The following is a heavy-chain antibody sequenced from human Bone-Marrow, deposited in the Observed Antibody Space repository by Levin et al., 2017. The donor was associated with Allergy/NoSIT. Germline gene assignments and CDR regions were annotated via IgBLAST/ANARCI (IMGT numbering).Heavy chain of an antibody. Sequence: GESLKISCKGSGYTFTTSWIGWVRQLPGKGPEFMGAIYPGDSDTRYSPSFQGQVTISVDTSITTAYLQLTSVQAPDTAIYYCVGRASHTALVYYFDYWGQGTLVTVSS. CDR1: GYTFTTSW. D-gene: IGHD5-18*01. J-gene: IGHJ4*02. CDR3: VGRASHTALVYYFDY. CDR2: IYPGDSDT. V-gene: IGHV5-51*01.